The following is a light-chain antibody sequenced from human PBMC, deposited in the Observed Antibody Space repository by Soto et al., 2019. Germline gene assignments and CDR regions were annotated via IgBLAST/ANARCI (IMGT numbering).Light chain of an antibody. CDR3: AAWDDSLSGVV. J-gene: IGLJ2*01. V-gene: IGLV1-44*01. Sequence: QSVLTQPPSASGTPGPRVTIACSGSSSNVGSNSVNWYQQLPGTAPKLLIYSNDQRPSGVPDRFSGSKSGTSASLAISGLQCEDEADYYCAAWDDSLSGVVFGGGTKLTVL. CDR1: SSNVGSNS. CDR2: SND.